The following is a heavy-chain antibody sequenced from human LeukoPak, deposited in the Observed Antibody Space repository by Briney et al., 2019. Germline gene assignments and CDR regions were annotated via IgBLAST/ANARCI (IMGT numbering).Heavy chain of an antibody. CDR2: ISWNSGSI. CDR3: ARDCSSTSCYGRFDY. D-gene: IGHD2-2*01. Sequence: GRSLRLSCAASGFTFDDYAMHWVRQAPGKGLEWVSGISWNSGSIGYADSVKGRFTISRDNAKNSLYLQMNSLRAEDTAVYYCARDCSSTSCYGRFDYWGQGTLVTVSS. J-gene: IGHJ4*02. CDR1: GFTFDDYA. V-gene: IGHV3-9*01.